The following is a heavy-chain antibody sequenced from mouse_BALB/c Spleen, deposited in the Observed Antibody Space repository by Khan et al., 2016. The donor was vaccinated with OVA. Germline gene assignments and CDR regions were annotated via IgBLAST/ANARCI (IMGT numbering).Heavy chain of an antibody. CDR3: ARAVYGSTRSWFAY. Sequence: QVQLQQSGPELVRPGVSVKISCKGSGYTFTDYAIHWVKQSHAKSLEWIGVISTYSGNTNYNQKFKGKATMTVDQSSRPAYLELARLTSEDSAIYYCARAVYGSTRSWFAYWGQGTLVTVSA. CDR2: ISTYSGNT. CDR1: GYTFTDYA. V-gene: IGHV1S137*01. D-gene: IGHD1-1*01. J-gene: IGHJ3*01.